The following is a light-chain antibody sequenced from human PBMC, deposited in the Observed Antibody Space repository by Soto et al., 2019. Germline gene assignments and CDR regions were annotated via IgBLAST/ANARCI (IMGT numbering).Light chain of an antibody. V-gene: IGLV2-14*01. CDR3: TSYTTSRIWV. CDR2: EVS. Sequence: SALTQPASVSGSPGQSITISCTGSSGDVGHYNYVSWYQQHPGKAPKLMIYEVSNRPSGVSNRFSGSKSGNTAPLIISGLQAEDEADYYCTSYTTSRIWVFGGGTKLTVL. CDR1: SGDVGHYNY. J-gene: IGLJ3*02.